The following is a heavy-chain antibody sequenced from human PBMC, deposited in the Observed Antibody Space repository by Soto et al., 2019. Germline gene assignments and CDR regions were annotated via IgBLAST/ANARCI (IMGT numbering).Heavy chain of an antibody. CDR3: VKDLRVATTVGRSDY. CDR1: GFTFSSYA. J-gene: IGHJ4*02. V-gene: IGHV3-64D*06. CDR2: ISSNGGST. D-gene: IGHD5-12*01. Sequence: HPGGSLRLSCSASGFTFSSYAMHWVRQAPGKGLEYVSAISSNGGSTYYADSVKGGFTISKDNSKNTLYLQMSSLRAEDTAVYYCVKDLRVATTVGRSDYWGQGTLATVSS.